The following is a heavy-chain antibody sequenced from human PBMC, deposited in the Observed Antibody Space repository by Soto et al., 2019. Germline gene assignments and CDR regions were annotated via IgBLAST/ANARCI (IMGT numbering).Heavy chain of an antibody. D-gene: IGHD6-19*01. CDR3: ARDQEVIAVAGTYYYYYGMDV. CDR2: INPSGGST. V-gene: IGHV1-46*01. J-gene: IGHJ6*02. Sequence: ASVKVSCKASGYTFTSYYMHWVRQAPGQGLEWMGIINPSGGSTSYAQKFQGRVTTTRDTSTSTVYMELSSLRSEDTAVYYCARDQEVIAVAGTYYYYYGMDVWGQGTTVTVSS. CDR1: GYTFTSYY.